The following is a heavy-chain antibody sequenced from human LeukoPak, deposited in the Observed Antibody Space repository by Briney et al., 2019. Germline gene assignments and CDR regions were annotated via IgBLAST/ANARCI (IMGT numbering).Heavy chain of an antibody. CDR2: INYSGST. J-gene: IGHJ4*02. V-gene: IGHV4-39*01. Sequence: ASETLSLTCTVSGGSISSSSHYWSWIRQPPGKGLEWIASINYSGSTYYNPSLKSRVTVSVDTSKNQFSLKLSSVTAADTAVYYCVRGSTLRHYQYWGQGTLVTVSS. D-gene: IGHD3-16*01. CDR3: VRGSTLRHYQY. CDR1: GGSISSSSHY.